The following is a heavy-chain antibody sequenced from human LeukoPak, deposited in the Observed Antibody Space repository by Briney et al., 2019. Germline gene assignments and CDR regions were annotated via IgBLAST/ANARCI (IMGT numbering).Heavy chain of an antibody. D-gene: IGHD3-22*01. V-gene: IGHV4-39*01. CDR3: ARRTDYYDCSGYPHF. CDR1: GGSIRSGSYY. CDR2: ISYSGST. J-gene: IGHJ4*02. Sequence: SETLSLTCTVSGGSIRSGSYYWGWIRQPPGKGPEWIGSISYSGSTYYNPSLKSPVTIFVDASKNQFSLKLSSVTATDTAVYYCARRTDYYDCSGYPHFWGQGTLVTVSS.